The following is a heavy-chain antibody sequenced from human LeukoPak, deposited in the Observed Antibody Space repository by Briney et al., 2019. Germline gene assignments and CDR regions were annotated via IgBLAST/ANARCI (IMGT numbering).Heavy chain of an antibody. Sequence: GGSLRLSCAASGFTFSSYAMHWVRQAPGKGLEWVSYISSSSSYTNYADSVKGRFTISRDNAKNSLYLQMNSLRAEDTAVYYCATNGDCSGGSCYSAHYYYYGMDVWGKGTTVTVSS. V-gene: IGHV3-21*05. D-gene: IGHD2-15*01. CDR1: GFTFSSYA. J-gene: IGHJ6*04. CDR2: ISSSSSYT. CDR3: ATNGDCSGGSCYSAHYYYYGMDV.